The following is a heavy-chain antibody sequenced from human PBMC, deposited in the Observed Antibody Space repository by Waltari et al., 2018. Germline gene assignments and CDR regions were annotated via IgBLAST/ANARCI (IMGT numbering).Heavy chain of an antibody. D-gene: IGHD6-13*01. Sequence: QVQLVESGGGVVQPGRSLRLSCAASGFTFSSYAMHWVRQAPGKGLEWVAVISYDGSNKYYADSVKGRFTISRDNSKNTLYLQMNSLRAEDTAVYYCARDGYIYPAFDIWGQGTMVTVSS. V-gene: IGHV3-30-3*01. J-gene: IGHJ3*02. CDR2: ISYDGSNK. CDR1: GFTFSSYA. CDR3: ARDGYIYPAFDI.